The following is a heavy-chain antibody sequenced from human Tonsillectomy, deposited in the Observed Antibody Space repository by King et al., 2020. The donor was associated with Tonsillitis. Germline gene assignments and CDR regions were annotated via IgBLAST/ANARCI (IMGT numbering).Heavy chain of an antibody. J-gene: IGHJ5*02. D-gene: IGHD6-6*01. CDR3: ARTLSIAAPIGWFDP. V-gene: IGHV1-3*01. Sequence: VQLVQSGAEVKKPGASVKVSCKASGYTFTSYAMNWVRQAPGQRLEWMGWINAGNGNTKYSQKFQGRVTITRDTSASTAYMELSSLRSEDTAVYYCARTLSIAAPIGWFDPWGQGTLVTVSS. CDR2: INAGNGNT. CDR1: GYTFTSYA.